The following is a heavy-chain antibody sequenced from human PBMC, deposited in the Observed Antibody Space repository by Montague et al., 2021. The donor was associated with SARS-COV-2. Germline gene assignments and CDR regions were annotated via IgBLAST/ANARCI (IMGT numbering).Heavy chain of an antibody. Sequence: PALVKPTQTLTLTCTFSGFSLSTSGVGVGWIRQPPGKALEWLALIYWDDDKRYSPSLKSRLTFTKDTSKNQVVLTMTNMDPVDTATYYCAHKSAMFTASYFDYWGQGTLVTVSS. CDR1: GFSLSTSGVG. CDR2: IYWDDDK. J-gene: IGHJ4*02. D-gene: IGHD5-18*01. CDR3: AHKSAMFTASYFDY. V-gene: IGHV2-5*02.